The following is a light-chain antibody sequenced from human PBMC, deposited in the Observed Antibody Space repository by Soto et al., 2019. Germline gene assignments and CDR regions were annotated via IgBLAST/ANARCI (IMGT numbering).Light chain of an antibody. Sequence: QSVLTQPPSASGTPGQRGTISCSGSGSNNGSNTVNWYQQLPGTAPKLLLYSNNQRPSGVPDRFSGSKSGTSASLAISGLQSEDEADYYCAAWDDSLNGYVFGTGTKVTVL. CDR3: AAWDDSLNGYV. CDR2: SNN. CDR1: GSNNGSNT. J-gene: IGLJ1*01. V-gene: IGLV1-44*01.